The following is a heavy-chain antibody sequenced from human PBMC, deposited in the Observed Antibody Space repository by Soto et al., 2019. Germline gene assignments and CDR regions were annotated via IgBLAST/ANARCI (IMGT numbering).Heavy chain of an antibody. V-gene: IGHV1-8*01. Sequence: QVQLVQSGAELKKPGASVKVSCKASGYTFSNYDMNWVRQATGQGPEWIGWVNPNNGDTGYAQKFQGRVTLTSDIPTTTAYTALTSLRSEDKAIYYCAKVSRKGSAIDFEYWGQGTLMTIYS. CDR3: AKVSRKGSAIDFEY. CDR2: VNPNNGDT. D-gene: IGHD3-10*01. CDR1: GYTFSNYD. J-gene: IGHJ4*02.